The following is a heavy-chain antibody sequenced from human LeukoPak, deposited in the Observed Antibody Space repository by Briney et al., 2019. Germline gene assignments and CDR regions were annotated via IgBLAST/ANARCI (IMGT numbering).Heavy chain of an antibody. CDR1: GGSISSSSYY. V-gene: IGHV4-39*07. CDR3: ASTTGSLNNMDV. J-gene: IGHJ6*03. Sequence: PSETLSLTCTVSGGSISSSSYYWGWIRQPPGRGLEWIGSIYYSGSTYYNPSLKSRVTISVDTSKNQFSLKLSSVTAADTAVYYCASTTGSLNNMDVWGKGTTVTVSS. CDR2: IYYSGST. D-gene: IGHD1-14*01.